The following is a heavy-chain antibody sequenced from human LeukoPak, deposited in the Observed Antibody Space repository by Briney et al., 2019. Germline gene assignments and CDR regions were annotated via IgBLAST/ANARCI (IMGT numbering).Heavy chain of an antibody. CDR3: ARDSIRQQLYYFDY. V-gene: IGHV3-30*02. CDR1: GFTFSSYD. CDR2: MQYDGSIK. Sequence: GGSLRLSCAASGFTFSSYDMHWVRQAPGKGLKWVAFMQYDGSIKYYADSVKGRFTIARDNSKNTLYLQVDSLRADDTAVYFCARDSIRQQLYYFDYWGRGTLVTVSS. J-gene: IGHJ4*02. D-gene: IGHD6-13*01.